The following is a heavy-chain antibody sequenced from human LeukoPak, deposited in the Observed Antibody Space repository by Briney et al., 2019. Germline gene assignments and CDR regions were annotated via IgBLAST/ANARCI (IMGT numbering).Heavy chain of an antibody. V-gene: IGHV2-5*01. CDR2: IYWNDDK. CDR1: GFSLTTSGVA. CDR3: AHRVAAAGIELDNWFDP. J-gene: IGHJ5*02. Sequence: SGPTLVNPRQTLTLTCTFHGFSLTTSGVAVGWIRQPPGGALEWLALIYWNDDKRYSPSLKSRLTITKDTSKNQVVLTMTNMDPVDTATYYCAHRVAAAGIELDNWFDPWGQGTLVTVSS. D-gene: IGHD6-13*01.